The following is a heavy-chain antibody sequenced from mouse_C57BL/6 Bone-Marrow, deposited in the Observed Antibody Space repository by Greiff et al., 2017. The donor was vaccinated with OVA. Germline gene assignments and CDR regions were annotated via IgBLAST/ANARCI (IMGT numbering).Heavy chain of an antibody. V-gene: IGHV5-2*01. CDR1: EYEFPSHD. D-gene: IGHD3-2*02. Sequence: EVKLMESGGGLVQPGESLKLSCESNEYEFPSHDMSWVRKTPEKRLELVAAINSDGGSTYYPDTMERRFIISRDNTKKTLYLQMSSLRSEDTALYYCASRQLRRSWFAYWGQGTLVTVSA. CDR2: INSDGGST. J-gene: IGHJ3*01. CDR3: ASRQLRRSWFAY.